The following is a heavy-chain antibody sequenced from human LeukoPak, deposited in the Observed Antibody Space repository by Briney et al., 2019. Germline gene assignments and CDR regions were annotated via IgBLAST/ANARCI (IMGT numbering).Heavy chain of an antibody. V-gene: IGHV4-59*01. Sequence: SETLSLTCTVSGGSISSYYWSWIRQPPGKGLEWIGYIYYSGSTNYNPSLKSRVTISVDTSKNQFSLKLSSVTAADTAVYYCAGAAEYRQAFDIWGQGTMVTVSS. CDR1: GGSISSYY. CDR2: IYYSGST. J-gene: IGHJ3*02. CDR3: AGAAEYRQAFDI. D-gene: IGHD2-2*01.